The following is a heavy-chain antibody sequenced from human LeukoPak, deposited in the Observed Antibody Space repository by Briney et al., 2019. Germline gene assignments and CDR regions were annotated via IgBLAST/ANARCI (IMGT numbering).Heavy chain of an antibody. Sequence: SETLSLTCTVSGSSISSSSYYWGWIRQPPGKGLEWIGSIYYSGSTYYNPSLKSRVTISVDTSKNQLSLKLSSVTAADTAVYYCAGYSSGYFNWFDPWGQGTLVTVSS. CDR3: AGYSSGYFNWFDP. CDR2: IYYSGST. J-gene: IGHJ5*02. V-gene: IGHV4-39*07. D-gene: IGHD3-22*01. CDR1: GSSISSSSYY.